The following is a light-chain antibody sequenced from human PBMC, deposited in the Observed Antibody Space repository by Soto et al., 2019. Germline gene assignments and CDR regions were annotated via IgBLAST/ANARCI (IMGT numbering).Light chain of an antibody. Sequence: QSVLTQPASVSGSPGQSITISCTGTSSDVGAYNYVSWYQQHPGKAPKVMIYEVSNRPSGVSNRFSGSKSGNTASLTISGLQAEDEDDYYCSSYTSSSRVFGTGTKVTVL. CDR2: EVS. V-gene: IGLV2-14*01. CDR3: SSYTSSSRV. J-gene: IGLJ1*01. CDR1: SSDVGAYNY.